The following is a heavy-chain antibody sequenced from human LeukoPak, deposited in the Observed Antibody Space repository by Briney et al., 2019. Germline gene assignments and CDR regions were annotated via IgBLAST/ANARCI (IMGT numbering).Heavy chain of an antibody. J-gene: IGHJ4*02. CDR2: IYYSGST. CDR1: GGSISSGGYY. V-gene: IGHV4-31*03. D-gene: IGHD2-8*01. Sequence: SETLSLTCTVSGGSISSGGYYWSWIRQHPGKGLEWIGYIYYSGSTYYNPSLKSRVTISVDTSKNQFSLKLSSVTAADTAVYYCARASCTNGVCYSESGNYYFDYWGQETLVTVSS. CDR3: ARASCTNGVCYSESGNYYFDY.